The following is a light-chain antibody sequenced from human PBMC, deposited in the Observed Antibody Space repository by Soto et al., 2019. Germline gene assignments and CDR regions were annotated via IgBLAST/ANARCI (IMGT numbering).Light chain of an antibody. CDR1: QTISSSY. CDR3: QHYDSSPPKYT. CDR2: GAS. V-gene: IGKV3-20*01. Sequence: EIVLTQSPGTLSLSPGERATLSYRASQTISSSYLAWYQQKPGQAPRLLIFGASSRATDIPDRFSGSGSGTDFTLTISRLQPEDFAVYYCQHYDSSPPKYTFGQGTKLEIK. J-gene: IGKJ2*01.